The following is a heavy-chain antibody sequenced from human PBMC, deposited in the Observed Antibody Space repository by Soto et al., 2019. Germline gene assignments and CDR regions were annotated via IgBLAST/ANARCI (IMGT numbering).Heavy chain of an antibody. V-gene: IGHV4-34*01. CDR3: AREGGSVGDFWSGYNRYYYYYYMDF. D-gene: IGHD3-3*01. Sequence: SEPLSLTCAVYGGSFSGYYWSWIRQPQGKGLEWIGEINQSGSTNYNPSLKSRVTISVDTSKNQFSLKLSSVTAADTAVYYCAREGGSVGDFWSGYNRYYYYYYMDFWGKGTTVTVSS. CDR1: GGSFSGYY. J-gene: IGHJ6*03. CDR2: INQSGST.